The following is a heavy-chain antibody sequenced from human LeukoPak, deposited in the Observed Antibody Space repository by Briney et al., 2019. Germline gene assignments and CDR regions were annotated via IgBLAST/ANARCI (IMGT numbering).Heavy chain of an antibody. V-gene: IGHV3-30*02. J-gene: IGHJ4*02. D-gene: IGHD3-10*01. Sequence: LEXVXFIRYDGSNKYYADSVKGRFTISRDNCKNTLYLQMNSLRAEDTAVYYCAKDILWFGELVNAFDYWGQGTLVTVSS. CDR3: AKDILWFGELVNAFDY. CDR2: IRYDGSNK.